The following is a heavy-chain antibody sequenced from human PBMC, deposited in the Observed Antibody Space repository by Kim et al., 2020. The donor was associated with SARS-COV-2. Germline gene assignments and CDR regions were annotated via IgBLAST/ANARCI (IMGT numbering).Heavy chain of an antibody. D-gene: IGHD3-3*01. CDR2: INHSGST. J-gene: IGHJ4*02. V-gene: IGHV4-34*01. CDR3: ARRQVPHDFWSGYYSSYYFDY. CDR1: GGSFGGYY. Sequence: SETLSLTCAVYGGSFGGYYWSWIRQPPGKGLEWIGEINHSGSTNYNPSLKSRVTISVDTSKNQFSLKLSSVTAADTAVYYCARRQVPHDFWSGYYSSYYFDYWGQGTLVTVSS.